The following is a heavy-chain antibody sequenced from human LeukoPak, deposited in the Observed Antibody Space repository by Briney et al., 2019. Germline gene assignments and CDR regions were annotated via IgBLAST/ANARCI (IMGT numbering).Heavy chain of an antibody. CDR2: INPSVGST. J-gene: IGHJ4*02. Sequence: ASVKVSCKVSGYTLSDLSMHWVRQAPGQGLEWMGIINPSVGSTSCAQKLQGRVTMTRDTSTSTVYMELSSLRSEDTAVYYCARVPLGSFGIDYWGQGTLVTVSS. D-gene: IGHD2-15*01. CDR1: GYTLSDLS. CDR3: ARVPLGSFGIDY. V-gene: IGHV1-46*04.